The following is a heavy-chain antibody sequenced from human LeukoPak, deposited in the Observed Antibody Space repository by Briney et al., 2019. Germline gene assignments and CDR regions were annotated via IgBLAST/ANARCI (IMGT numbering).Heavy chain of an antibody. CDR3: ARVRDYGGIGEDY. CDR1: GYALTELA. CDR2: FDPEDGET. Sequence: ASVKVSCKVCGYALTELAMHWVRQAPGKGLEWMGGFDPEDGETIYAQKFQGRVTMTTDTSTSTAYMELRSLRSDDTAVYYCARVRDYGGIGEDYWGQGTLVTVSS. V-gene: IGHV1-24*01. D-gene: IGHD3-16*01. J-gene: IGHJ4*02.